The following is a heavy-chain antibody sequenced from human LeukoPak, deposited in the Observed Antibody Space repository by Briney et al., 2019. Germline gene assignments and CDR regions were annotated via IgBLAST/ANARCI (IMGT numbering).Heavy chain of an antibody. CDR1: GGTFSSYA. V-gene: IGHV1-69*13. D-gene: IGHD3-22*01. CDR2: IIPIFGTA. Sequence: ASVTVSFTASGGTFSSYAISWVRQAPGQGLEWMGGIIPIFGTANYAQKFQGRVTITADESTSTAYMELSSLRSEDTAVYYCAIPFYDSSGYYYVSDYWGQGTLVTVSS. CDR3: AIPFYDSSGYYYVSDY. J-gene: IGHJ4*02.